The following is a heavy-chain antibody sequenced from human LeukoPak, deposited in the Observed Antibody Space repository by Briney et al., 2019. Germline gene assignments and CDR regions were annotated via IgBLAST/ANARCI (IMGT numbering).Heavy chain of an antibody. Sequence: GGSLRLSCAASAFTFSRYWMSWVRQAPGKGLEWVANIKEDGSMKYYVDSVKGRFTISRDNAKNSLYLQMNSLRAEDTAVYYCAKKTAHNSGSYYFDYWGLGTLVTVSS. CDR2: IKEDGSMK. CDR3: AKKTAHNSGSYYFDY. CDR1: AFTFSRYW. J-gene: IGHJ4*02. D-gene: IGHD1-26*01. V-gene: IGHV3-7*03.